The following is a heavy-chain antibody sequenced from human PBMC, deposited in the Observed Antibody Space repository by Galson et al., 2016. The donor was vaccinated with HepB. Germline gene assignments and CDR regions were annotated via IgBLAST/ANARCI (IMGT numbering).Heavy chain of an antibody. D-gene: IGHD2-15*01. CDR3: SRTHSGGTDYYYYAMDV. CDR2: IYPGDSHS. V-gene: IGHV5-51*01. CDR1: GYIFNNFW. J-gene: IGHJ6*02. Sequence: SGAEVKKPGESLKISCKGSGYIFNNFWVAWVRQMPGKGLEWMGIIYPGDSHSRYSTSLQGQVTISADKSINTAYLQWSSLTASDTAVSYCSRTHSGGTDYYYYAMDVWDQGTTVTVSS.